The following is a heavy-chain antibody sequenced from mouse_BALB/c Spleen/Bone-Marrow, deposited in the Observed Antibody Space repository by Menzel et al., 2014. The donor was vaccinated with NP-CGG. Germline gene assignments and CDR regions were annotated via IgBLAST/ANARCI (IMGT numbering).Heavy chain of an antibody. CDR3: ARDY. CDR1: GYTFXDTW. V-gene: IGHV1-7*01. Sequence: QVQLQQSGPELAKPGASVKMSCKASGYTFXDTWIHWIKQRPGQGLEWIGYISPSTGYAEYNQNFKDKATLTVDKSSSTAYMQLSSLTSEDSAVYYCARDYWGQGTTLTVSS. CDR2: ISPSTGYA. J-gene: IGHJ2*01.